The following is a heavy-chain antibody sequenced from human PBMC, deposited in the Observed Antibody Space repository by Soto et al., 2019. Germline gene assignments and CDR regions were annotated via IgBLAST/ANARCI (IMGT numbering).Heavy chain of an antibody. V-gene: IGHV4-39*01. CDR3: VASNGGYAYNYPIIWFDP. J-gene: IGHJ5*02. D-gene: IGHD5-18*01. CDR1: GGSTGSSRYY. Sequence: PSDTLSLTCTVSGGSTGSSRYYWGWIRQRPGKGLEWIGSIYYTGTTHYNPSLESRVSLSVDTSNNEFSLKLTSVTAADTAAYYCVASNGGYAYNYPIIWFDPWGPGTLVNVSS. CDR2: IYYTGTT.